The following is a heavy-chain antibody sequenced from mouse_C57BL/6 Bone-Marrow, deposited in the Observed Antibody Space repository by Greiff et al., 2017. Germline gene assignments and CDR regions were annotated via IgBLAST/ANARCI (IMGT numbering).Heavy chain of an antibody. D-gene: IGHD1-1*01. CDR2: IDPSDSYT. CDR3: ARNYSSSDYYAMDY. CDR1: GYTFTSYW. V-gene: IGHV1-69*01. Sequence: VQLQQPGAELVMPGASVKLSCKASGYTFTSYWMHWVKQRPGQGLEWIGEIDPSDSYTNYNQKFQGKSTLTVDKSSSTAYLQLSRLTSEDSAVYYCARNYSSSDYYAMDYWGQRTSVTVSS. J-gene: IGHJ4*01.